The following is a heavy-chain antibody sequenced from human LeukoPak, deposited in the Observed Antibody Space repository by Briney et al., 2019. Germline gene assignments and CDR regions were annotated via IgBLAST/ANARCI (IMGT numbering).Heavy chain of an antibody. CDR2: IIPIFGTA. V-gene: IGHV1-69*05. J-gene: IGHJ4*02. D-gene: IGHD6-19*01. CDR1: GGTFSSYA. CDR3: ASQSIAVAVLFDY. Sequence: SVKVSCKASGGTFSSYAISWVRQAPGQGLEWMGGIIPIFGTANYAQKFQGRVTITTDESTSAAYMELSSLRSEDTAVYYCASQSIAVAVLFDYWGQGTLVTVSS.